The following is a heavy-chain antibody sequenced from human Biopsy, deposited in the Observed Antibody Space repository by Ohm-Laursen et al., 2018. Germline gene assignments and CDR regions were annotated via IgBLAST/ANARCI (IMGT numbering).Heavy chain of an antibody. D-gene: IGHD1-26*01. Sequence: PSETLSLTCTVSGDSISSYYWNWIRQPPGKGLEWIGYVYYTGSTDYNPSLQSRVSISLDLSTDQFSLKVDSVTAADTAVYYCARVVGAATGFDSWGRGTPVIVSS. CDR3: ARVVGAATGFDS. CDR2: VYYTGST. CDR1: GDSISSYY. V-gene: IGHV4-59*01. J-gene: IGHJ4*02.